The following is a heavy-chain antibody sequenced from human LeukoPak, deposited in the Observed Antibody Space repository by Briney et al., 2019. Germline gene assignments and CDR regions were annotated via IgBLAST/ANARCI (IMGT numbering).Heavy chain of an antibody. D-gene: IGHD6-13*01. Sequence: PGASVKVSCKASGYTFTSYYMHWVRQAPGQGLEWMGIINPSGGSTSYAQKFQGRVTMTRDTSTSTVYMEPSSLRSEDTAVYYCAREPQGQQLDYWGQGTLVTVSS. V-gene: IGHV1-46*01. CDR3: AREPQGQQLDY. CDR1: GYTFTSYY. CDR2: INPSGGST. J-gene: IGHJ4*02.